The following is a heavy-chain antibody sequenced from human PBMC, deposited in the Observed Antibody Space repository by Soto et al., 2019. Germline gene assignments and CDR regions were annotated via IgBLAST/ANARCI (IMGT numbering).Heavy chain of an antibody. CDR3: ARESSGYYNDY. CDR2: IWYDGSNK. Sequence: QVQLVESGGGVVQPGRSLRLSCAASGFTFSSYGMHWVRQAPGKGLEWVAVIWYDGSNKYYADSVKGRFTISRDNSKNTLYLQMNSLRDEDTAVYYCARESSGYYNDYWGQGTLVTVSS. CDR1: GFTFSSYG. J-gene: IGHJ4*02. D-gene: IGHD3-22*01. V-gene: IGHV3-33*01.